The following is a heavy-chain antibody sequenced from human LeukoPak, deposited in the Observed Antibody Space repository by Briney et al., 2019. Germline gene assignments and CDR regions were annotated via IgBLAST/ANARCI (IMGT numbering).Heavy chain of an antibody. Sequence: GGSLRLSCAASGFTFSSYWMHWVRQAPGKGLVWVSRINSDGSSTSYADSVKGRFTISRDNAKNTLYLQMNSLRAEDTAVYYCARAGSYCSSTSCSYFDYWGQGTLVTVSS. V-gene: IGHV3-74*01. CDR1: GFTFSSYW. CDR2: INSDGSST. D-gene: IGHD2-2*01. J-gene: IGHJ4*02. CDR3: ARAGSYCSSTSCSYFDY.